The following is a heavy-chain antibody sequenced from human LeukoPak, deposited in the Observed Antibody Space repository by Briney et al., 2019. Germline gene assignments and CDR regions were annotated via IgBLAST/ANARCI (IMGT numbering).Heavy chain of an antibody. V-gene: IGHV4-34*01. CDR1: GFTFSSYS. J-gene: IGHJ5*02. CDR3: ARDGNAAPGHPYNWFDP. D-gene: IGHD6-13*01. Sequence: PGGSLRLSCAASGFTFSSYSMNWVRQAPGKGLEWIGEIYHSGSTNYNPSLKSRVTISVDTPKNQFSLKLNSVTAADTAVYYCARDGNAAPGHPYNWFDPWGQGTLVTVSS. CDR2: IYHSGST.